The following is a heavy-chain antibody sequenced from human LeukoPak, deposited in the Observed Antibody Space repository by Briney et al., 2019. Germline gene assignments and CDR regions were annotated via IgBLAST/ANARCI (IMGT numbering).Heavy chain of an antibody. V-gene: IGHV4-59*08. CDR2: IYYSGST. CDR3: ARFQFGPYYFDY. J-gene: IGHJ4*02. CDR1: GGSISSYY. Sequence: SETLSLTCTVSGGSISSYYWSWIRQPPGKGLEWIGYIYYSGSTNYNPTLKSRVTISVDTSKNQFSLKLSSVTAADTAVYYCARFQFGPYYFDYWGQGTLVTVSS. D-gene: IGHD3-10*01.